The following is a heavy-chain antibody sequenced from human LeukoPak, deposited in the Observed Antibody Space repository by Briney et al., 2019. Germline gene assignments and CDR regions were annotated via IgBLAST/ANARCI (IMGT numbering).Heavy chain of an antibody. CDR3: ARDRVVMLDY. J-gene: IGHJ4*02. Sequence: PGGSLRLSCAASGFTFSSYAMHWVRQAPGKGLEYVSAISSNGGSTYYANSVKGRFTISRDNSKNTLYLQMGSLRAEDMAVYYCARDRVVMLDYWGQGTLVTVSS. CDR1: GFTFSSYA. CDR2: ISSNGGST. D-gene: IGHD3-3*01. V-gene: IGHV3-64*01.